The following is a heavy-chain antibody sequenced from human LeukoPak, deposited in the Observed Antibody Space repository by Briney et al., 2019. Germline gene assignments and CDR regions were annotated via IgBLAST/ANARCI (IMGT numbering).Heavy chain of an antibody. CDR3: ARGNVLLWFGELSDRALKGFDP. V-gene: IGHV1-2*02. CDR1: GYTFTDYY. J-gene: IGHJ5*02. CDR2: INPNSGGT. D-gene: IGHD3-10*01. Sequence: GASVKVSCKASGYTFTDYYMHWVRQAPGQGLEWMGWINPNSGGTNYAQKFQGRVTMTRNTSISTAYMELSSLRSEDTAVYYCARGNVLLWFGELSDRALKGFDPWGQGTLVTVSS.